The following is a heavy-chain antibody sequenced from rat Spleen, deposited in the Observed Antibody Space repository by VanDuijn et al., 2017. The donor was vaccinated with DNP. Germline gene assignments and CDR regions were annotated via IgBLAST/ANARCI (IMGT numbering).Heavy chain of an antibody. CDR1: GLSLTRYH. CDR2: IQSGGNT. V-gene: IGHV2-27*01. J-gene: IGHJ2*01. CDR3: AVLGRYY. Sequence: QVQLKESGPGLVQPSQTLSLTCTVSGLSLTRYHVHWVRQPPGKGLEWMGRIQSGGNTDYTSGLKSRLSIRRDTSKSQVFLKMNSVQTEDTAMYFCAVLGRYYWGHGVMVTVSS.